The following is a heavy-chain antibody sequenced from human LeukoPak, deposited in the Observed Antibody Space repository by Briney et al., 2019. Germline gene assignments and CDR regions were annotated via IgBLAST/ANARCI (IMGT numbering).Heavy chain of an antibody. D-gene: IGHD4-23*01. CDR3: ATDYGRT. CDR2: INRDGSEK. CDR1: GITLTNFW. J-gene: IGHJ4*02. Sequence: GGSLTLSCAVSGITLTNFWMTWVRQAPGKGLEWVANINRDGSEKYYVDSVRGRFSISRDNARNSLFLQMNSLRTEDTAVYYCATDYGRTWGQGTLVTVSS. V-gene: IGHV3-7*01.